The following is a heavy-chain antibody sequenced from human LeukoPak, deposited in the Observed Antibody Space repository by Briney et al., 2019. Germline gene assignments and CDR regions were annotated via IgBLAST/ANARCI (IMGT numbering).Heavy chain of an antibody. Sequence: SETLSLTCTVSGGSISSSSYYWGWIRQPPGKGLEWIGSIYYTGSTYYNPSLKSRVTISVDTSKNQFSLKLSSVTAADTAVYYCAGKGLTTVTTRYYYYYMDVWGKGTTVTVSS. D-gene: IGHD4-11*01. J-gene: IGHJ6*03. CDR1: GGSISSSSYY. V-gene: IGHV4-39*01. CDR2: IYYTGST. CDR3: AGKGLTTVTTRYYYYYMDV.